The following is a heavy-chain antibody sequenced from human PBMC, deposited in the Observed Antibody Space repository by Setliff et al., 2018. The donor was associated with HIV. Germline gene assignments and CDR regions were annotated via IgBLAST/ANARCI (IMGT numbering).Heavy chain of an antibody. Sequence: PSETLSLTCAVSGYSISSGFYWSWMRQPPGKGLEWIGSIYQSGSTNYNPSLESRLTISVDTAKNQFSLKLSSVTAADTAVYYCARGAIAVAGISYYYYGMDVWGQGTTVTVSS. CDR2: IYQSGST. CDR3: ARGAIAVAGISYYYYGMDV. J-gene: IGHJ6*02. CDR1: GYSISSGFY. V-gene: IGHV4-38-2*01. D-gene: IGHD6-19*01.